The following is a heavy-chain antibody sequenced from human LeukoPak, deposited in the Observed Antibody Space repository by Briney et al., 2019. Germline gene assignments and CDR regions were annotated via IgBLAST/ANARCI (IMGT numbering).Heavy chain of an antibody. V-gene: IGHV1-2*02. CDR2: INPNSGGT. D-gene: IGHD2-15*01. CDR1: GYTFTGYY. CDR3: ARHAVVAAGDFDY. J-gene: IGHJ4*02. Sequence: GASVKVSCKASGYTFTGYYMHWVRQAPGQGLEWMGWINPNSGGTNYAQKFQGRVTITRNTSISTAHMELSSLRSEDTAVYYCARHAVVAAGDFDYWGQGTLVTVSS.